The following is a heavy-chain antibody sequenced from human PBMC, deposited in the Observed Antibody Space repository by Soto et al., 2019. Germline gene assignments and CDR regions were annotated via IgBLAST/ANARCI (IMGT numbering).Heavy chain of an antibody. CDR3: AGGEQQLVSAPYYFDY. Sequence: QVQLVQSGAEVKKPGSSVKVSCKASGGTFSSYAISWVRQAPGQGLEWMGGIIPIFGTANYAQKFQGRVTITADESTSTAYMELSSLRSEDTALYYCAGGEQQLVSAPYYFDYWGQGTLVTVSS. J-gene: IGHJ4*02. CDR2: IIPIFGTA. D-gene: IGHD6-13*01. V-gene: IGHV1-69*12. CDR1: GGTFSSYA.